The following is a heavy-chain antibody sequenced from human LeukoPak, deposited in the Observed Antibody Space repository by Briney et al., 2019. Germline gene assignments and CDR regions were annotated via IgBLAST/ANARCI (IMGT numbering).Heavy chain of an antibody. D-gene: IGHD3-16*02. CDR3: ARDSYDYVWGSYRYTEGDY. Sequence: SGTLSLTCAVSGGSISSSNWWSWIRQPPGKGLEWIGEIYHSGSTNYNPSLKSRVTISVDKSKTQFSLKLSSVTAADTAVYYCARDSYDYVWGSYRYTEGDYWGQGTLVTVSS. CDR1: GGSISSSNW. J-gene: IGHJ4*02. CDR2: IYHSGST. V-gene: IGHV4-4*02.